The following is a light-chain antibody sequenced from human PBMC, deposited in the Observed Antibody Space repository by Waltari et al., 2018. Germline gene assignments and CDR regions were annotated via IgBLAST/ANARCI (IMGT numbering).Light chain of an antibody. V-gene: IGLV10-54*04. J-gene: IGLJ1*01. Sequence: QAGLTHPPSVATALRQTATLTSTANSNNVAHQVAAWRHHHQGHPPNLLSYRNKNRPPGISERFFADRSGNTAFLTITALQPEDEADYYCSAWDSSLSGYVFGTGTRLTVL. CDR3: SAWDSSLSGYV. CDR2: RNK. CDR1: SNNVAHQV.